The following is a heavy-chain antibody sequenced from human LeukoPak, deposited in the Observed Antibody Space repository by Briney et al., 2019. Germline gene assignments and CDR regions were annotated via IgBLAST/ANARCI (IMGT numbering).Heavy chain of an antibody. CDR1: GGSLSSYY. Sequence: SETLSLTCTVSGGSLSSYYRSWIRQPPGKGLEWIGEINHSGSTNYNPSLKSRVTISVDTSKNQFSLKLSSVTAADTAVYYCAGRSSVFDPWGQGTLVTVSS. CDR3: AGRSSVFDP. CDR2: INHSGST. V-gene: IGHV4-34*01. D-gene: IGHD3-22*01. J-gene: IGHJ5*02.